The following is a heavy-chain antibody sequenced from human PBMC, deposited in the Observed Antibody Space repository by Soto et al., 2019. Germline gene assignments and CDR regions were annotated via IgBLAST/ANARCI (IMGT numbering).Heavy chain of an antibody. Sequence: EVQLLESGGGLVQPGGSLRLSCAASGFTFSSYAMSWVRQAPGKGLEWVSAISGSGGSTYYADSVNGRFTISRDNSKNTLYLQMNSLRAEDTAVYYCAKDRRVPNYGMDVWGQGTTVTVSS. D-gene: IGHD3-3*01. CDR3: AKDRRVPNYGMDV. J-gene: IGHJ6*02. CDR1: GFTFSSYA. V-gene: IGHV3-23*01. CDR2: ISGSGGST.